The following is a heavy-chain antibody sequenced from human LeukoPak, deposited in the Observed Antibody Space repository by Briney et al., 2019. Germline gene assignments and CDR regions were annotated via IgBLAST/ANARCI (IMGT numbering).Heavy chain of an antibody. Sequence: SETLSLTCAVYGGSFSGYYWSWIRQPPGKGLEWIGEINHSGSTNYNPSLKSRVTISVDTSKNQFSLKLSSVTAADTAVYYCARPRYCSGGSCYPYYYYYMDVWGKGTTVTVSS. V-gene: IGHV4-34*01. CDR2: INHSGST. D-gene: IGHD2-15*01. J-gene: IGHJ6*03. CDR3: ARPRYCSGGSCYPYYYYYMDV. CDR1: GGSFSGYY.